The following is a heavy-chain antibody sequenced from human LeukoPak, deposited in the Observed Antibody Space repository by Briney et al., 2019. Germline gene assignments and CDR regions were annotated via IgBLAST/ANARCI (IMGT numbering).Heavy chain of an antibody. D-gene: IGHD6-13*01. CDR2: ISSSSSCI. CDR3: AKDSSSWYFDY. CDR1: GFTFSSYS. Sequence: GGSLRLSCAASGFTFSSYSMNWVRQAPGKGLEWVSSISSSSSCIYYADSVKGRFTISRDNAKNSLYLQMNSLRAEDTAVYYCAKDSSSWYFDYWGQGTLVTVSS. J-gene: IGHJ4*02. V-gene: IGHV3-21*01.